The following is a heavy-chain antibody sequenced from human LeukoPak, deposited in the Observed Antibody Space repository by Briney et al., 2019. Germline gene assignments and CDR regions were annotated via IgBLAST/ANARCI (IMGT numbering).Heavy chain of an antibody. CDR3: ARVPGYYYDSSGYYHLGAFDI. CDR2: IIPIFGTA. D-gene: IGHD3-22*01. Sequence: GASVKVSCKASGGTFSSYAISWVRQAPGQGLEWMGGIIPIFGTANYAQTFQGRVTITTDESTSTAYMELSSLRAEDTAVYYCARVPGYYYDSSGYYHLGAFDIWGQGTMVTVSS. V-gene: IGHV1-69*05. CDR1: GGTFSSYA. J-gene: IGHJ3*02.